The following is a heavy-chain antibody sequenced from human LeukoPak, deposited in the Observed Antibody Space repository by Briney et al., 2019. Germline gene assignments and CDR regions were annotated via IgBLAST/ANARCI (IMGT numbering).Heavy chain of an antibody. CDR1: GYRFTSYW. CDR2: VYPGDSDT. D-gene: IGHD2-2*01. J-gene: IGHJ3*02. CDR3: ARSTGLDAFHI. Sequence: GESLKISCQGSGYRFTSYWIGWVRQMPGKGLEWMGIVYPGDSDTRYSPSFQGQVTISADKSISTAYLQWSSLKASDTAMYYCARSTGLDAFHIWGQGTMVTVSS. V-gene: IGHV5-51*01.